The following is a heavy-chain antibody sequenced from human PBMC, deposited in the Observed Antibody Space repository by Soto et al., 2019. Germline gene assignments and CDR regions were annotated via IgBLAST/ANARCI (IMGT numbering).Heavy chain of an antibody. CDR1: GFRVTDSA. CDR2: IRSKGNIHAT. CDR3: ASYQGYVDGSNTLDD. V-gene: IGHV3-73*02. J-gene: IGHJ4*01. D-gene: IGHD2-15*01. Sequence: EVQLVESGGGLVQPGGSLKLSCTASGFRVTDSAMDWVRQAAGKGLELVGRIRSKGNIHATTYGESVNGRFSISRDESQNMVYLQMKSLKIEDTAVYYCASYQGYVDGSNTLDDWGHGTMVKVSS.